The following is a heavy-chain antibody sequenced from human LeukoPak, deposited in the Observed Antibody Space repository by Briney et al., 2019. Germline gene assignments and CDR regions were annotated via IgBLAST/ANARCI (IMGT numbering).Heavy chain of an antibody. J-gene: IGHJ3*02. CDR3: ARGSPTHFYGSGTFYKSRGQLNT. D-gene: IGHD3-10*01. V-gene: IGHV1-3*03. Sequence: GASVNVSCKASGYTFTSYAMHWVRQAPGQRLEWMGWINDGNGNTKYSQEFQGRVTITRDTSASTAYIELSSLRSEDMAVYYCARGSPTHFYGSGTFYKSRGQLNTWGQGTMVTVSS. CDR1: GYTFTSYA. CDR2: INDGNGNT.